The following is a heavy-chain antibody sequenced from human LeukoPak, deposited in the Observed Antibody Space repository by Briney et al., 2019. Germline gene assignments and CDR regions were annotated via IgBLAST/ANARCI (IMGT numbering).Heavy chain of an antibody. J-gene: IGHJ5*02. D-gene: IGHD5-18*01. Sequence: SVKVSCKASGGTFSSYTISWVRQAPGRGLEWMGRIIPILGIANYAQKFQGRVTITADKSTSTAYMELSSLRSEDTAVYYCARDRGYSYGEMGDWFDPWGQGTLVTVSS. V-gene: IGHV1-69*04. CDR3: ARDRGYSYGEMGDWFDP. CDR1: GGTFSSYT. CDR2: IIPILGIA.